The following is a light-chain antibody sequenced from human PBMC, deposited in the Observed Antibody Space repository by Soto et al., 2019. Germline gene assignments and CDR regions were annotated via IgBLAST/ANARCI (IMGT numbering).Light chain of an antibody. CDR1: QGISRR. J-gene: IGKJ3*01. CDR3: QQPKSFSFT. Sequence: DIPMTQSPSSVSASAGDRVTITCRASQGISRRLAWYQQKPWQAPKVLIYAASSLQSGVPSRLSGSGSGTDFTLTISSRQPEDFAIYYCQQPKSFSFTFGPGTKVAIK. CDR2: AAS. V-gene: IGKV1-12*01.